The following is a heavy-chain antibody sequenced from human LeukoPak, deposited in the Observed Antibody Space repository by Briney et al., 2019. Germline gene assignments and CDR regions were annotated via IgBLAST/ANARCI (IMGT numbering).Heavy chain of an antibody. D-gene: IGHD3-22*01. CDR2: ISGGGGST. V-gene: IGHV3-23*01. CDR3: AKSAYYDSSGFYREYYFDH. J-gene: IGHJ4*02. Sequence: PGGSLRLSCAASEFTFNHYAMSWVRQAPGKGLEWVSSISGGGGSTYYADSVKGRFTISRDNSKNTLFLQMSSLTAGDTAAYYCAKSAYYDSSGFYREYYFDHWGQGTLVTVSS. CDR1: EFTFNHYA.